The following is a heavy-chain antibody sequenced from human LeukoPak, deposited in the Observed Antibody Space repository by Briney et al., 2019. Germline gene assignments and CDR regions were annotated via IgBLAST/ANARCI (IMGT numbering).Heavy chain of an antibody. CDR1: GGSITIYY. Sequence: SETLSLTCTVSGGSITIYYWTWIRQPPGKGLEWLGYIDHTGSTNYNPSLNSRVTISRDTSKNHFSLELSSVTAADTAVYYCARASEDYYYYYMDVWGKGTTVTISS. CDR3: ARASEDYYYYYMDV. J-gene: IGHJ6*03. D-gene: IGHD1-14*01. V-gene: IGHV4-59*01. CDR2: IDHTGST.